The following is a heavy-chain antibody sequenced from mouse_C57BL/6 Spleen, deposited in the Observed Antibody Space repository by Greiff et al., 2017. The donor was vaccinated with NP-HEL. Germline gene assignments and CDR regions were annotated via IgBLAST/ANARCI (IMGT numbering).Heavy chain of an antibody. CDR3: VRHEDRDYYGSSYGVYFDY. J-gene: IGHJ2*01. D-gene: IGHD1-1*01. V-gene: IGHV1-62-2*01. CDR2: FYPGRGSI. Sequence: VQLQQSGAELVKPGASVKLSCKASGYTFTEYTIHWVKQRSGQGLEWIGWFYPGRGSIKYNEKFKDKATLTADKSSSTVYMELSRLTSEDSAVYFCVRHEDRDYYGSSYGVYFDYWGQGTTLTVSS. CDR1: GYTFTEYT.